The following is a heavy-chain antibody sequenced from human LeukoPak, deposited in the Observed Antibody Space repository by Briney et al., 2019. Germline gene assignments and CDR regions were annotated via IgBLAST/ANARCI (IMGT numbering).Heavy chain of an antibody. V-gene: IGHV3-53*01. J-gene: IGHJ4*02. CDR1: GFTVSSSF. CDR2: IYSSGNT. D-gene: IGHD2-2*01. CDR3: ARGGSCSRTSCYHFDY. Sequence: PGGSLRLSCAASGFTVSSSFMTWVRQAPGKGLEWVSVIYSSGNTYYADSVKGRITISRDNSKNTLYLQMNSLRVEDTAVYYCARGGSCSRTSCYHFDYWGQGTLVTVSS.